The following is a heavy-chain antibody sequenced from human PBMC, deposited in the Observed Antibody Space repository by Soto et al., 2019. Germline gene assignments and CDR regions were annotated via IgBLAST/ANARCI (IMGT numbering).Heavy chain of an antibody. J-gene: IGHJ6*02. V-gene: IGHV2-5*02. CDR2: IYWDGDK. CDR3: VQSRCGGDCLQSYSSHSYYGLDV. D-gene: IGHD2-21*02. Sequence: QITLKESGPTLVKPTQTLTLTCTFSGLSLSTIGVGVGWIRQPPGKALEWLALIYWDGDKRYSPSLMSRLTTTKDTSKTQVVLTMTNMDPVDTATYYCVQSRCGGDCLQSYSSHSYYGLDVWGQGTTVTVSS. CDR1: GLSLSTIGVG.